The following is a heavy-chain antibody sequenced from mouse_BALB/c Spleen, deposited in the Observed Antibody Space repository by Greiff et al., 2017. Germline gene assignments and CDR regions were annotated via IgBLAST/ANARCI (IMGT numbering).Heavy chain of an antibody. CDR2: IYPGDGDT. D-gene: IGHD4-1*01. CDR1: GYTFTSYW. V-gene: IGHV1-87*01. CDR3: ASWDLFCPYGMDY. J-gene: IGHJ4*01. Sequence: VQLQQSGAELARPGASVKLSCKASGYTFTSYWMQWVQQRPGQGLEWIGAIYPGDGDTRYTKKFKGKATLTADKSSSTAYMQLSSLASEDSAVYYCASWDLFCPYGMDYWGQGTSVTVSS.